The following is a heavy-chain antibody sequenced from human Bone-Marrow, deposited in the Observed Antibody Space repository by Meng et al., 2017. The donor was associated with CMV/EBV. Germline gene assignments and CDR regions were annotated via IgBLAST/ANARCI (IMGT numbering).Heavy chain of an antibody. V-gene: IGHV3-30-3*01. J-gene: IGHJ3*02. CDR2: ISYDGSNK. Sequence: LSLTCAASGFTFSSYAMHWVRQAPGKGLEWVAVISYDGSNKYYADSVKGRFTISRDNSKNTLYLQMNSLRAEDTAVYYCARAARGAFDIWGQGTMVTVSS. D-gene: IGHD1-26*01. CDR3: ARAARGAFDI. CDR1: GFTFSSYA.